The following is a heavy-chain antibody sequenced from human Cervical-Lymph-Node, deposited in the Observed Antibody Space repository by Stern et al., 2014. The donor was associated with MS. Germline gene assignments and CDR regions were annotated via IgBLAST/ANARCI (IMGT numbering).Heavy chain of an antibody. J-gene: IGHJ4*02. D-gene: IGHD5-24*01. CDR2: IWYDGSNK. V-gene: IGHV3-33*01. CDR1: GFTFSSYG. CDR3: ARGETPIWLQNPAFDY. Sequence: VQLVESGGGVVQPGRSLRLSCAASGFTFSSYGMHWVRQAPGKWLEWGAVIWYDGSNKYYADSVKGRFTISRDNSKNTLYLQMNSLRAEDTAVYYCARGETPIWLQNPAFDYWGQGTLVTVSS.